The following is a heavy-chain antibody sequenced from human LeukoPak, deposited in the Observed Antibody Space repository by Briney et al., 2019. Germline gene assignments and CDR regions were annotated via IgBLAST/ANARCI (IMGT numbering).Heavy chain of an antibody. D-gene: IGHD3-16*01. J-gene: IGHJ5*02. CDR3: ARLEEDLTLGVAGYWFVP. V-gene: IGHV5-51*01. CDR1: GYRFVSHW. Sequence: GESLKISCKTSGYRFVSHWIVWVRQMPGKGLEWLGIIYPGDSDTRYSPSFQGQVTFSADKSINTAYLQWSSLRASDTAMYYCARLEEDLTLGVAGYWFVPWGQGTLVTVSS. CDR2: IYPGDSDT.